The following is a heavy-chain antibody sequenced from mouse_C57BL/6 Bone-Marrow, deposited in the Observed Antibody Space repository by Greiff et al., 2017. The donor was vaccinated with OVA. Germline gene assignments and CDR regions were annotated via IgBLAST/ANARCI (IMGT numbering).Heavy chain of an antibody. V-gene: IGHV6-6*01. CDR1: GFTFSDAW. CDR3: TRRGYGSRADD. D-gene: IGHD1-1*01. CDR2: IRNKANNHAS. J-gene: IGHJ2*01. Sequence: EVQLQESGGGLVQPGGSMKLSCAASGFTFSDAWMDWVRQSPEKGLEWVAEIRNKANNHASYYDEYVKGRFTISRDDSKSSVYLQMNSLRAEDTGIYYCTRRGYGSRADDWGQGTTLTVSS.